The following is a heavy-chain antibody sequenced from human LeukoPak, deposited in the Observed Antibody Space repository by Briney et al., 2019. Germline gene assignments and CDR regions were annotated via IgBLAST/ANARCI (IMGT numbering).Heavy chain of an antibody. J-gene: IGHJ4*02. CDR2: IYYSGST. Sequence: SETLSLTCTVSGGSISSYYWSWIRQHPGKGLEWIGYIYYSGSTYYNPSLKSRVTISVDTSKNQFSLKLSSVTAADTAVYYCARGQGSVDTAMAAVRFDYWGQGTLVTVSS. V-gene: IGHV4-59*06. CDR3: ARGQGSVDTAMAAVRFDY. D-gene: IGHD5-18*01. CDR1: GGSISSYY.